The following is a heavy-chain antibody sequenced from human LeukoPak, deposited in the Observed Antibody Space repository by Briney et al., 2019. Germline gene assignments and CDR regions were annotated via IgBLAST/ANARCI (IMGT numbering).Heavy chain of an antibody. Sequence: GRSLRLSCTASGFTFGDYGMNWVRQAPGKGLEWVGFIRSKAYGGTTEYAASVKGRFTISRDDSKSIAYLQMNSLKTEDTAVYYCTIGYCSGGSCYLDFDYWGQGILVTVSS. V-gene: IGHV3-49*04. CDR3: TIGYCSGGSCYLDFDY. CDR2: IRSKAYGGTT. CDR1: GFTFGDYG. J-gene: IGHJ4*02. D-gene: IGHD2-15*01.